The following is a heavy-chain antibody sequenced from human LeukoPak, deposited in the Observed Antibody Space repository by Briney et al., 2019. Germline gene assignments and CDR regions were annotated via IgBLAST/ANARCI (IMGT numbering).Heavy chain of an antibody. J-gene: IGHJ4*02. V-gene: IGHV3-30*02. CDR1: GFTFSNYG. CDR3: AKVEMATSPGGIDY. CDR2: IRYDGSNK. D-gene: IGHD5-24*01. Sequence: GGSLRLSCAASGFTFSNYGMHCVRQAPGKGLEWVTFIRYDGSNKYYADSVKGRFTISRDNSKNTLYLQMNSLRVEDTAMYYCAKVEMATSPGGIDYWGQGTLVTVSS.